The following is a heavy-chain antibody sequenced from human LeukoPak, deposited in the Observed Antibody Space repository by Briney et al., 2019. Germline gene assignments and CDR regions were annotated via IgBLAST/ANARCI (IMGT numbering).Heavy chain of an antibody. CDR1: GGSISSSSYY. Sequence: SETLSLTCTVSGGSISSSSYYWGWIRQPPGKGLEWIGSIYYSGSTYYNPSLKSRVTISVDTSKNQLSLKLSSVTAADTAVYYCARGIAVAGDAFDIWGQGTMVTVSS. J-gene: IGHJ3*02. V-gene: IGHV4-39*07. D-gene: IGHD6-19*01. CDR2: IYYSGST. CDR3: ARGIAVAGDAFDI.